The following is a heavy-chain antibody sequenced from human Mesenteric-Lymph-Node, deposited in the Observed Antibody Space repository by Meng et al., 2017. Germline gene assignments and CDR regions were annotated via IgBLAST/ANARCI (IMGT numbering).Heavy chain of an antibody. CDR2: INPKSGGT. CDR1: GYTFINFH. J-gene: IGHJ4*02. CDR3: ATIEEGYCSRGSCSNFDY. D-gene: IGHD2-15*01. Sequence: ASVKVSCKASGYTFINFHMHWVRQAPGQGLEWMGRINPKSGGTNYAQKFQGRVTMTRDTSISTAYMDLSRLSSDDTAVYYCATIEEGYCSRGSCSNFDYWGQGTLVTVSS. V-gene: IGHV1-2*06.